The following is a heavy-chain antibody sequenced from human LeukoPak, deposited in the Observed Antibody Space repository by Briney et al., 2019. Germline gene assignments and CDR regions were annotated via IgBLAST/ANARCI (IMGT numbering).Heavy chain of an antibody. CDR2: IIPIFGTA. Sequence: VASVTVSCKASGGTFSSYAISWVRQAPGQGLEWMGGIIPIFGTANYAQKFQGRVTITADESTSTAYMELSSLRSEDTAVYYCARDLTSGLRFLEWLRGKYYFDYWGQGTLVTVSS. D-gene: IGHD3-3*01. V-gene: IGHV1-69*01. CDR1: GGTFSSYA. J-gene: IGHJ4*02. CDR3: ARDLTSGLRFLEWLRGKYYFDY.